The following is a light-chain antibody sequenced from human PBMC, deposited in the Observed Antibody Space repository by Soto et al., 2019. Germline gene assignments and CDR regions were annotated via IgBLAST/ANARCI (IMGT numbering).Light chain of an antibody. J-gene: IGKJ1*01. CDR1: QTISTW. Sequence: IQVTLSPPTLSASVRDRVTITCRASQTISTWMAWYQQKPGKAPKLLVYDASTLQSGVASRFSGSGSGTEFTLIISGLQPDDSATYYCQQYTNTNNPWMFGQGTKVDIK. CDR3: QQYTNTNNPWM. V-gene: IGKV1-5*01. CDR2: DAS.